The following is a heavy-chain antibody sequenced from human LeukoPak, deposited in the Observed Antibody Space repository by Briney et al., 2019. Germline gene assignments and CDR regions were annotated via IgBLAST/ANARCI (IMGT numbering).Heavy chain of an antibody. D-gene: IGHD3-22*01. Sequence: TSETLSLTCTVSGGSMNGHFWTWIRQPPGKGLEWIAFIHYAGRIRYNPSLQSRATTSLDRSESRFSLKLTSVTAADSAVYYCARLLDNDGSGDPDTFDMWGQGTAVVVSS. V-gene: IGHV4-59*11. CDR3: ARLLDNDGSGDPDTFDM. CDR1: GGSMNGHF. CDR2: IHYAGRI. J-gene: IGHJ3*02.